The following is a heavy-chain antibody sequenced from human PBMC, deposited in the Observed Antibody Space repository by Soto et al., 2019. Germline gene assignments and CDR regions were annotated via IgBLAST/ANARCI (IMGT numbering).Heavy chain of an antibody. Sequence: EVQLLEYGGGLVQPGGSLRLSCAASGFTFSSYAMSWVRQAPGKGLEWVPAISGSGGSTYDADSVKGRYTISRDNSKNTLYLQMNSLRVEDTAVYYCAKVVAATGVYFDYWGQGTLVTVSS. CDR1: GFTFSSYA. V-gene: IGHV3-23*01. CDR2: ISGSGGST. CDR3: AKVVAATGVYFDY. J-gene: IGHJ4*02. D-gene: IGHD2-15*01.